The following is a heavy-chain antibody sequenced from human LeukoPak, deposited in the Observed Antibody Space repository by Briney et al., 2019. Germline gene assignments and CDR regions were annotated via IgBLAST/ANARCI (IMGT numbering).Heavy chain of an antibody. CDR2: IYTSGST. CDR3: ARASAGLDI. Sequence: SETLSLTCTVSGGSISSGSYYWSWIRQPAGKGLEWIGRIYTSGSTNYNPSLKSRVTISVDTSKNQFSLKLSSVTAADTAVYYCARASAGLDIWGQGTMVTVSS. CDR1: GGSISSGSYY. J-gene: IGHJ3*02. V-gene: IGHV4-61*02.